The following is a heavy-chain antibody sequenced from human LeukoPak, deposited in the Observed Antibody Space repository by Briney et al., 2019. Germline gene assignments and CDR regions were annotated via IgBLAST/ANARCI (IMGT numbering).Heavy chain of an antibody. CDR2: FDPEDGET. V-gene: IGHV1-24*01. D-gene: IGHD6-6*01. Sequence: ASVKVSCKASGGTFSSYAISWVRQAPGKGLEWMGGFDPEDGETIYAQKFQGRVTMTEDTSTDTAYMELSSPRSEDTAVYYCATGIAAPSPFDYWGQGTLVTVSS. CDR1: GGTFSSYA. CDR3: ATGIAAPSPFDY. J-gene: IGHJ4*02.